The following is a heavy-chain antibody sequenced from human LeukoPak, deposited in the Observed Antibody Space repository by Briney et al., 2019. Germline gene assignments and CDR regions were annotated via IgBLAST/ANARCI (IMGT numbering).Heavy chain of an antibody. CDR2: INHSGST. J-gene: IGHJ4*02. D-gene: IGHD6-6*01. CDR3: ASSRSYYFDY. V-gene: IGHV4-34*01. Sequence: SETLSLTCAVYGGSFSGYYWSWIRQPPGKALEWIGEINHSGSTNYNPSLKSRVTISVDTPKNQFSLKLSSVTAADTAVYYCASSRSYYFDYWGQGTLVTVSS. CDR1: GGSFSGYY.